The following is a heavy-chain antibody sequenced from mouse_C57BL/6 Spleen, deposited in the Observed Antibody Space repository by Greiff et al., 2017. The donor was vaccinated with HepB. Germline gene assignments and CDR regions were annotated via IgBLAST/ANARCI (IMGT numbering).Heavy chain of an antibody. CDR3: ARGGSGSSYWYFDV. D-gene: IGHD1-1*01. V-gene: IGHV1-55*01. CDR2: IYPGSGST. Sequence: VQLQQPGAELVKPGASVKMSCKASGYTFTSYWITWVKQRPGQGLEWIGDIYPGSGSTNYNEKFKSKATLTVDTSSSTAYMQLSSLTSEDSAVYYCARGGSGSSYWYFDVWGTGTTVTVSS. CDR1: GYTFTSYW. J-gene: IGHJ1*03.